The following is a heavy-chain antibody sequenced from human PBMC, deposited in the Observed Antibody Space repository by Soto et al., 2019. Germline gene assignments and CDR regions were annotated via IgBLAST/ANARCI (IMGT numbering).Heavy chain of an antibody. D-gene: IGHD2-21*02. Sequence: PGGSLRLSCAASGFSFSNAWMSWVRQAPGKGLEWVGRIKSKTEAATRDFAAPVKGRFAISRDDSKNTVFLQINSLKIEDSGVYYCASGTGKTEFDYWGLGTLVTVSS. V-gene: IGHV3-15*01. CDR2: IKSKTEAATR. CDR3: ASGTGKTEFDY. J-gene: IGHJ4*02. CDR1: GFSFSNAW.